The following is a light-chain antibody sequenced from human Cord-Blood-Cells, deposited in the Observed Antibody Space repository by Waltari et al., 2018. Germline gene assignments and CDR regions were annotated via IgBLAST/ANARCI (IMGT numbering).Light chain of an antibody. CDR3: MQSIQLPYT. CDR1: QSLVHSDGNTY. V-gene: IGKV2-30*02. CDR2: KVS. Sequence: DVVMTQSPLSLPVTLGQPASLSCRSSQSLVHSDGNTYLNWFQQRPGQSPRRLIYKVSNRDSGVPDRFSGSGSGTDFTLKISRVEAEDVGVYYCMQSIQLPYTFGQGTKLEIK. J-gene: IGKJ2*01.